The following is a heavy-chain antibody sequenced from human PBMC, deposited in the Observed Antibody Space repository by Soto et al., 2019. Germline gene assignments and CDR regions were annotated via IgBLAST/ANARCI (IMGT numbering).Heavy chain of an antibody. Sequence: GGSLRLSCAASGFTFSSYAMSWVRQAPGKGLEWVSAISGSGGSTYYADSVKGRFTISRDNSKNTLYLQMNSLRAEDTAVYYCAKDNGEGDYYYMDVWGKGTTVTVSS. J-gene: IGHJ6*03. D-gene: IGHD3-10*01. CDR2: ISGSGGST. CDR1: GFTFSSYA. V-gene: IGHV3-23*01. CDR3: AKDNGEGDYYYMDV.